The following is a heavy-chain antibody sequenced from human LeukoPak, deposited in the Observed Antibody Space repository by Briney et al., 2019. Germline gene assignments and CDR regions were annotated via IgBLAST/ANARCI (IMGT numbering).Heavy chain of an antibody. V-gene: IGHV4-39*07. Sequence: SETLSLTCTVSGVSISSSSYYWGWIRQPPGKGLEWIGSIYYSGSTYYNPSLKSRVTISVDTSKNQFSLKLSSVTAADTAVYYCAREHGYYDSSGYNWFDPWGQGTLVTVSS. D-gene: IGHD3-22*01. CDR1: GVSISSSSYY. CDR2: IYYSGST. CDR3: AREHGYYDSSGYNWFDP. J-gene: IGHJ5*02.